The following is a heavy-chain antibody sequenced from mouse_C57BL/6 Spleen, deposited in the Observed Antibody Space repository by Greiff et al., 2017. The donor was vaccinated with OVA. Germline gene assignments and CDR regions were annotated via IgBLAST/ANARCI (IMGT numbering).Heavy chain of an antibody. CDR2: IWRGGST. V-gene: IGHV2-5*01. CDR3: AKTGSYYYAMDY. Sequence: VHLVESGPGLVQPSQSLSITCTVSGFSLTSYGVHWVRQSPGKGLEWLGVIWRGGSTDYNAAFMSRLSITKDNSKSQVFFKMNSLQADDTAIYYCAKTGSYYYAMDYWGQGTSVTVSS. J-gene: IGHJ4*01. CDR1: GFSLTSYG.